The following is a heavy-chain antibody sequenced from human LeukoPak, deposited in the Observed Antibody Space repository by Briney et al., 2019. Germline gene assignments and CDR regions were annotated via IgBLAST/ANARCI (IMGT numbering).Heavy chain of an antibody. V-gene: IGHV1-69*06. J-gene: IGHJ4*02. CDR2: IIPIFGTA. CDR3: AIPTYDILTGFTLDY. CDR1: GGTFSSYA. Sequence: ASVKVSCKASGGTFSSYAISWVRQAPGQGLEWMGGIIPIFGTANYAQKFQGRVTITADKSTSTAYMELSSLRSEDTAVYYCAIPTYDILTGFTLDYWGQGTLVTVSS. D-gene: IGHD3-9*01.